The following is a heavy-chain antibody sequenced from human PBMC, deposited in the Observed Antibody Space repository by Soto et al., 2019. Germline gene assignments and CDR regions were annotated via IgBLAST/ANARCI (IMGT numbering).Heavy chain of an antibody. CDR3: AKVSLPAQARGGYLYYYYYGMDV. D-gene: IGHD3-22*01. Sequence: QVQLVESGGGVVQPGRSLRLSCAASGFTFSSYGMHWVRQAPGKGLEWVAVISYDGSNKYYADSVKGRFTISRDNSKNTLYLQMTSLRAEDTAVYYCAKVSLPAQARGGYLYYYYYGMDVWGQGTTVTVSS. J-gene: IGHJ6*02. CDR2: ISYDGSNK. CDR1: GFTFSSYG. V-gene: IGHV3-30*18.